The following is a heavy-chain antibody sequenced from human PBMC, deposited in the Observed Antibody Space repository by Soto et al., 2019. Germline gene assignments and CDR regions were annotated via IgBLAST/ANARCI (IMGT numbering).Heavy chain of an antibody. CDR1: GGSFSGYY. Sequence: SETQSLTCAVYGGSFSGYYWSWIRQPPGKGLEWIGEINHSGSTNYNPSLKSRVTISVDTSKNQFSLKLSSVTAADTAVYYCARGRARYYYDSSGYLPTHYWGQGTLGTVSS. D-gene: IGHD3-22*01. J-gene: IGHJ4*02. CDR2: INHSGST. V-gene: IGHV4-34*01. CDR3: ARGRARYYYDSSGYLPTHY.